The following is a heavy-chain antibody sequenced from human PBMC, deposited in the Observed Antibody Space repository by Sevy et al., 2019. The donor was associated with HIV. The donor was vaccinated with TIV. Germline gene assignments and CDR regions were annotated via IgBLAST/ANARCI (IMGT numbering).Heavy chain of an antibody. CDR3: ARLSITYYYYYGMDV. D-gene: IGHD1-20*01. CDR1: GGSISSSSYY. CDR2: IYYSGST. V-gene: IGHV4-39*01. Sequence: SETLSLTCTVSGGSISSSSYYWGWIRQPPGKGLEWIGSIYYSGSTYYNPSLKSRVTISVATSKNQFSLKLSSVTAADTAVYYCARLSITYYYYYGMDVWGQGTTVTVSS. J-gene: IGHJ6*02.